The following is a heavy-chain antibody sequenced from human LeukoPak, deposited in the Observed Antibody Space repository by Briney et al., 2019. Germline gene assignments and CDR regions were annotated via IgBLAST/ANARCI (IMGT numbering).Heavy chain of an antibody. CDR3: TKAGYSSL. CDR1: GFIFNSYV. D-gene: IGHD6-13*01. V-gene: IGHV3-23*01. CDR2: ISISGKST. Sequence: GGSLRLSCAASGFIFNSYVMSWVHQAPGRGLEWVSSISISGKSTYYADSVKGRFTISRDNSKNTLYVQMNSLRAEDTAVYYCTKAGYSSLWGQGTLVTVSS. J-gene: IGHJ4*02.